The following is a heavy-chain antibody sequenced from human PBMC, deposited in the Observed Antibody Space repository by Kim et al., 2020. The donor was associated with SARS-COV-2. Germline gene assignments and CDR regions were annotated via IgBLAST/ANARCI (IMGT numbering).Heavy chain of an antibody. CDR1: GFTFSSYA. Sequence: GGSLRLSCAASGFTFSSYAMHWVRQAPGKGLEWVAVISYDGSNKYYADSVKGRFTISRDNSKNTLYLQMNSLRAEDTAVYYCARDYYGSGSYYNENWFDPWGQGTLVTVSS. CDR3: ARDYYGSGSYYNENWFDP. V-gene: IGHV3-30-3*01. CDR2: ISYDGSNK. D-gene: IGHD3-10*01. J-gene: IGHJ5*02.